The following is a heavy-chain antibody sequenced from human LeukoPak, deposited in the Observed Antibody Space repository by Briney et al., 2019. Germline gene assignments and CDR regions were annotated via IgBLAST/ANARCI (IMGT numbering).Heavy chain of an antibody. CDR2: IIPIFGTA. V-gene: IGHV1-69*13. J-gene: IGHJ6*02. Sequence: ASVKVSCKASGGTFSSYAISWVRQAPGQGLEWMGGIIPIFGTANYAQKFQGRVTITADESTSTAYMELSSLRSEDTAVYYCVRGIVVVPAATYYYYYYGMDVWGQGTTVTVSS. CDR3: VRGIVVVPAATYYYYYYGMDV. D-gene: IGHD2-2*01. CDR1: GGTFSSYA.